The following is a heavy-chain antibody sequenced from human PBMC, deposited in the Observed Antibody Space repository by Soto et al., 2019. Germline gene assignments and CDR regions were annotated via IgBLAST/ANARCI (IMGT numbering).Heavy chain of an antibody. CDR1: GGSISSYY. V-gene: IGHV4-4*07. CDR2: IYTSGST. J-gene: IGHJ4*02. Sequence: QVQLQQSGPGLVKPSETLSLTCAVYGGSISSYYWSWIRQPAGKGLEWIGHIYTSGSTNYNPSLKRRVNMSVDTSKNRFSQQQISVTAADAAVYYCARVFEQRALDYWGQGTLVTVSS. D-gene: IGHD6-25*01. CDR3: ARVFEQRALDY.